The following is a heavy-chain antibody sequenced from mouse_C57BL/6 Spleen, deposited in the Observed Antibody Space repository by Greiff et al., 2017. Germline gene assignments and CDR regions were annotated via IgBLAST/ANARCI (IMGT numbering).Heavy chain of an antibody. Sequence: VQLQQSGAELVRPGTSVKVSCKASGYAFTNYLIEWVKQRPGQGLEWIGVINPGSGGTYYNETFKGQATLTSDKSSSTAYMQLSSLTSEDSAVYFCARASWVHYFDYWGQGTTLTVSS. CDR3: ARASWVHYFDY. D-gene: IGHD4-1*01. CDR1: GYAFTNYL. CDR2: INPGSGGT. J-gene: IGHJ2*01. V-gene: IGHV1-54*01.